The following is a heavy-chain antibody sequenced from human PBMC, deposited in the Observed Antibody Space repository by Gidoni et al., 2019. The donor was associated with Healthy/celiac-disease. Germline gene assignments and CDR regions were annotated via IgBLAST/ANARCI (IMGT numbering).Heavy chain of an antibody. D-gene: IGHD3-22*01. CDR1: GFPFGNAW. J-gene: IGHJ4*02. Sequence: EVQLVESGGGLVQPGGSLRLSCTASGFPFGNAWMSWCRQAPGKGLEWVGRIKSKTDGGTTDYAAPVKGRFTISRDDSKNTLYLQMNSLKTEDTAVYHCTTDGYYYDSSGYTPYYFDYWGQGTLVTVSS. CDR3: TTDGYYYDSSGYTPYYFDY. CDR2: IKSKTDGGTT. V-gene: IGHV3-15*01.